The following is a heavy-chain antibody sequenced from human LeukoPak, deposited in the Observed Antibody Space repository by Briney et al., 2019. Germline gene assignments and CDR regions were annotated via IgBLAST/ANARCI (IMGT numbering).Heavy chain of an antibody. CDR2: ISTDGYTT. V-gene: IGHV3-74*01. J-gene: IGHJ4*02. CDR3: VVGGSPGY. Sequence: GGSLRLSCAASGLAFSAYKMHWVRHAPRKGLVWVSRISTDGYTTDYADFVQGRFTAARDNTKNTWSLEMNSLRAEDTAVYYCVVGGSPGYWGQGTLVTVSS. D-gene: IGHD2-15*01. CDR1: GLAFSAYK.